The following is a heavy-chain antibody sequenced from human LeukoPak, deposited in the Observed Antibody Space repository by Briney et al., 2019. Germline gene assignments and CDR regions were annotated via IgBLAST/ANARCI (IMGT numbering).Heavy chain of an antibody. V-gene: IGHV3-30*03. CDR1: GFTFSTYG. CDR3: ARFALKTPPTD. Sequence: GGSLRLSCTASGFTFSTYGMHWVRQAPGKGLEWVTLISYDGSTKYYSDSVKGRLTLSRDNSKNTLYLQMNSLRAEDTAVYYCARFALKTPPTDWGQGTLVTVSS. J-gene: IGHJ4*02. CDR2: ISYDGSTK.